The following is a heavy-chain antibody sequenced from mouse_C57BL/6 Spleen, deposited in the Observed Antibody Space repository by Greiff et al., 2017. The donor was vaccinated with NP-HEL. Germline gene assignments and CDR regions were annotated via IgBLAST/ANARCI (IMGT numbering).Heavy chain of an antibody. CDR2: IYPGDGDT. CDR1: GYAFSSSW. Sequence: VQLQQSGPELVKPGASVKISCKASGYAFSSSWMNWVKQRPGKGLEWIGRIYPGDGDTNYNGKFKGKATLTADKSSSTAYMQLSSLTSEDSAVYFCAKMITTLYYDAMDYWGQGTSVTVSS. J-gene: IGHJ4*01. CDR3: AKMITTLYYDAMDY. D-gene: IGHD2-4*01. V-gene: IGHV1-82*01.